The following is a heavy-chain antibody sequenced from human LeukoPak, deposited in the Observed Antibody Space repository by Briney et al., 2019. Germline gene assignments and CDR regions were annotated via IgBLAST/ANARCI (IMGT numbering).Heavy chain of an antibody. CDR1: GFTFSSYA. V-gene: IGHV3-23*01. CDR2: TSASGGST. D-gene: IGHD3-22*01. Sequence: PGGSLRLSCAASGFTFSSYAMSCVRQAPGKGLEWVSATSASGGSTYYADSVKGRFTISRDNSKNTPYLQMNSLRAEDTAVYYCAKDVFYYGSSGYYDYWGQGTLVTVSS. CDR3: AKDVFYYGSSGYYDY. J-gene: IGHJ4*02.